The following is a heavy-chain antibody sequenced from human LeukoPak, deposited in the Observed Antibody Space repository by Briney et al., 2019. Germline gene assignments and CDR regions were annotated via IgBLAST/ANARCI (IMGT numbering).Heavy chain of an antibody. CDR2: IVVGSGNT. V-gene: IGHV1-58*02. D-gene: IGHD3-3*01. J-gene: IGHJ6*03. CDR3: ASSIFVGTFTMDV. CDR1: GFTFTSSA. Sequence: GTSVKVSCKASGFTFTSSAMQWVRQARGQRLEWIGWIVVGSGNTNYAQKFQERVTITRDMSTSTAYMELSSLRSEDTAVYYCASSIFVGTFTMDVWGKGTTVTVSS.